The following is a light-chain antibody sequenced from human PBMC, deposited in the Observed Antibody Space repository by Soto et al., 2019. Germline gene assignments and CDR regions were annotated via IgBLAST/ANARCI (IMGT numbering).Light chain of an antibody. J-gene: IGKJ2*01. V-gene: IGKV3-15*01. CDR3: QQYNDWPYT. CDR1: QSVGSN. CDR2: GAS. Sequence: EIVMTQSPATLSVSPGERATLSCRAAQSVGSNLAWYQQKPGQAPRLLIYGASTRATGIPVRFSGSGSGTEFTLTSSSLQSEDFVVYCCQQYNDWPYTFGQGTKLEIK.